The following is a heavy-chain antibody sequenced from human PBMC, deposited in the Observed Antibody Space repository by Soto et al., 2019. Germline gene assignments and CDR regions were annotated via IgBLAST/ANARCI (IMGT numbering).Heavy chain of an antibody. CDR2: ISGSGGST. CDR1: GFTFSSYG. J-gene: IGHJ4*02. Sequence: GGSLRLSCAASGFTFSSYGMHWVRQAPGKGLEWVSAISGSGGSTYYADSVKGRFTISRDNSKNTLYLQMNSLRAEDTAVYYCANGSPDVEHHFDYWGQGTLVTVSS. D-gene: IGHD3-10*01. CDR3: ANGSPDVEHHFDY. V-gene: IGHV3-23*01.